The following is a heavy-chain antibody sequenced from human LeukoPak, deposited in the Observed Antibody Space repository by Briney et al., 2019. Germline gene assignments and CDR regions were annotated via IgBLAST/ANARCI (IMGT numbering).Heavy chain of an antibody. V-gene: IGHV4-39*07. D-gene: IGHD3-3*02. J-gene: IGHJ2*01. CDR2: IYYTGST. Sequence: SETLSLTCTVSGDSLSSGGFSWGWIRQPPGKGLEWIGNIYYTGSTYYNPSLKSRVTISVDTSKNQFSLMLSSVAAADTAVYYCARAFSRYWYFDLWGRGSLVTVSS. CDR1: GDSLSSGGFS. CDR3: ARAFSRYWYFDL.